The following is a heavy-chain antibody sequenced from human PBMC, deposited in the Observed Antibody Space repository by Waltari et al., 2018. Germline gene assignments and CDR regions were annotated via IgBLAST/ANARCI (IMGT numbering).Heavy chain of an antibody. D-gene: IGHD1-1*01. V-gene: IGHV3-23*01. CDR1: GFTFNNYA. J-gene: IGHJ3*02. Sequence: EMQLLESGGGLVQPGGSLRLSCAASGFTFNNYAMNWVRRAPGTGLEWVSTISSGGDKTYYADSVKGRFTISRDNSKKTLYLEMNSLRAEDAALYYCTKLTNMASSLDIWGQGTMVTVSS. CDR3: TKLTNMASSLDI. CDR2: ISSGGDKT.